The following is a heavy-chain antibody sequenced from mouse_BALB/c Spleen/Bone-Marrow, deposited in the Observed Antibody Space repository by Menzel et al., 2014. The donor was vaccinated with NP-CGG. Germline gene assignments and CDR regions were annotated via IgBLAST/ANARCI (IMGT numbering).Heavy chain of an antibody. CDR2: IDPANDNT. V-gene: IGHV14-3*02. D-gene: IGHD2-14*01. CDR1: GFNIKDTY. CDR3: ASYYRYDRRFAY. J-gene: IGHJ3*01. Sequence: VQLQQSGAELVRPGASVKLSCTASGFNIKDTYMHWVKHRPEQGLEWIGRIDPANDNTKYDPKFQGKATITADTSSNKAYLRLSSLTSEDTAVYYCASYYRYDRRFAYWGQGTLVTVSA.